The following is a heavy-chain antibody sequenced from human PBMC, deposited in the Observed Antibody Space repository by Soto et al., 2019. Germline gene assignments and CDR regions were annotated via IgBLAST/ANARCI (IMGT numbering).Heavy chain of an antibody. CDR3: ARGDSSGYSDYYFDY. V-gene: IGHV3-30-3*01. J-gene: IGHJ4*02. Sequence: QVQLVESGGGVVQPGRSLRLSCAASGFTFSSYAMHWVRQAPGKGLEWVAVISYDGSNKYYADSVKGRFTISRDNSKNTLYLQMHSLRAEDTAVYYFARGDSSGYSDYYFDYWGQGTLVTVSS. CDR2: ISYDGSNK. CDR1: GFTFSSYA. D-gene: IGHD3-22*01.